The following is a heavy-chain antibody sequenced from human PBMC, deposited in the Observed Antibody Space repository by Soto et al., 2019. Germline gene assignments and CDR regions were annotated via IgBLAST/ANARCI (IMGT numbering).Heavy chain of an antibody. Sequence: SETLSLTCTVSGGSISSGDYYWSWIRQPPGKGLEWIGYIYYSGSTYYNPSLKSRVTISVDTSKNQFSLKLSSVTAADTAVYYCARDRSRDSSFIFDYWGQGTLVTVSS. J-gene: IGHJ4*02. CDR1: GGSISSGDYY. CDR3: ARDRSRDSSFIFDY. D-gene: IGHD3-22*01. V-gene: IGHV4-30-4*01. CDR2: IYYSGST.